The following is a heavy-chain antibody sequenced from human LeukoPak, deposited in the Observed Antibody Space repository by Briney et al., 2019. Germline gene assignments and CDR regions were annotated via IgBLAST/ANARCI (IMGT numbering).Heavy chain of an antibody. J-gene: IGHJ4*02. Sequence: GASVKVSCKASGYSFTRYFIHWVRQAPGQGLEWMGIIIPSDGSTSYAQKFQGRVTMTRDTSTSTVYMELSSLRSEDTDVYYCARGKVVTMVRGVIITYFDYWGQGTLVTVSS. D-gene: IGHD3-10*01. V-gene: IGHV1-46*01. CDR1: GYSFTRYF. CDR3: ARGKVVTMVRGVIITYFDY. CDR2: IIPSDGST.